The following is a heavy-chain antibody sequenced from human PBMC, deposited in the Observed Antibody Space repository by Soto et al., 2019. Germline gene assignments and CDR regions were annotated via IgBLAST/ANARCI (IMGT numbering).Heavy chain of an antibody. CDR1: GGTFSSYA. Sequence: QVQLVQSGAEVKKPGSSVKVSCKASGGTFSSYAISWVRQAPGQWLEWMGGIIPIFGTANYAQKFQGRVTITADKSTSTAYMELSSLRSEDTAVYYCAGSSGWYPNDPFDIWGQGTMVTVSS. CDR2: IIPIFGTA. J-gene: IGHJ3*02. CDR3: AGSSGWYPNDPFDI. D-gene: IGHD6-19*01. V-gene: IGHV1-69*06.